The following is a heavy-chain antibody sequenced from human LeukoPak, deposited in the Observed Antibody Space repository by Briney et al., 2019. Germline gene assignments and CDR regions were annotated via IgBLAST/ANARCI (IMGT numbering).Heavy chain of an antibody. J-gene: IGHJ5*02. CDR1: NVSISSGSHY. Sequence: PSQTLSLTCTVSNVSISSGSHYWNWIRQPAGKGLEWIGRIYAGGRSNYNPSLRSRVTISVDTSKNQFSLRLSSVTAADTAVYYCARQISGDGYNREYFDPWGQGTLVTVSS. CDR2: IYAGGRS. D-gene: IGHD5-24*01. CDR3: ARQISGDGYNREYFDP. V-gene: IGHV4-61*02.